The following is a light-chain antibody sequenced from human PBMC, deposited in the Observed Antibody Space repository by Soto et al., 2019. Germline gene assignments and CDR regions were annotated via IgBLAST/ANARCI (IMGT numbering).Light chain of an antibody. CDR3: QQYNNWPPWT. V-gene: IGKV3D-15*01. CDR2: GAS. J-gene: IGKJ1*01. CDR1: QSVSSSN. Sequence: DIVLTQSPDTLSLSPGERATLSCRASQSVSSSNFAWYQQKPAQAPRLLIYGASRRAPGIPERFSGSGSGTDFTLTISSLQSEDFAVYYCQQYNNWPPWTFGQGTKVDIK.